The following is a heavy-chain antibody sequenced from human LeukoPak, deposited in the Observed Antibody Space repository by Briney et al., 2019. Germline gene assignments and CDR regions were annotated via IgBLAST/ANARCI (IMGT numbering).Heavy chain of an antibody. J-gene: IGHJ4*02. Sequence: ASVKLSCKASGGTFSSYTIRWVRHAPGQGREWVGGIIPIFGTTNSAQRFQGRVTITADESTSTAYMELSSLRSEDTAVYYCASGVATIYYFDYWGEGTLVTVSS. CDR2: IIPIFGTT. CDR1: GGTFSSYT. D-gene: IGHD5-12*01. CDR3: ASGVATIYYFDY. V-gene: IGHV1-69*13.